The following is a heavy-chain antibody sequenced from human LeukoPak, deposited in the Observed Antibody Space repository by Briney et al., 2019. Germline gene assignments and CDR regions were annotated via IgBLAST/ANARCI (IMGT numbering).Heavy chain of an antibody. Sequence: SETLSLTCTVSGGSISSYYWSWVRQPPGKGLEWIGYIYYSGSTNYNTSLKSRVTISVDTSKNQFSLKLSSVTAADTAVYYCARLRLSRIAAAGTGNWFDPWGQGTLVTVSS. D-gene: IGHD6-13*01. CDR1: GGSISSYY. J-gene: IGHJ5*02. CDR2: IYYSGST. CDR3: ARLRLSRIAAAGTGNWFDP. V-gene: IGHV4-59*08.